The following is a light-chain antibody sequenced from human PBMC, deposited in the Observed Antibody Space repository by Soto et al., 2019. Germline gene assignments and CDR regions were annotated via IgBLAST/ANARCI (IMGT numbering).Light chain of an antibody. CDR3: QQRSNWPPQIT. Sequence: EIVLTQSPATLSLSPGERATLSCRAIQNVANYLAWYQQKPGQAPRLLIYDASNRATGIPARFSGSGSGTDFTLTISGLEPEDFTVYYCQQRSNWPPQITFGQGTRLEIK. CDR1: QNVANY. CDR2: DAS. J-gene: IGKJ5*01. V-gene: IGKV3-11*01.